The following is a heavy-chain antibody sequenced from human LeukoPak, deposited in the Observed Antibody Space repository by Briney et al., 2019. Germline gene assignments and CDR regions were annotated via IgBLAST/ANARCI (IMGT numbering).Heavy chain of an antibody. V-gene: IGHV5-51*01. J-gene: IGHJ4*02. CDR1: GYIFANYW. Sequence: PGESLKISCKGSGYIFANYWIGWVRQMPGKGLECLGVVYPGDSDTRYSPSFQGQVTISADKSISTAYLQWSSLKASDTAMYYCARRSLDIVAGALGFDYWGQGTLVTVSS. D-gene: IGHD5-12*01. CDR3: ARRSLDIVAGALGFDY. CDR2: VYPGDSDT.